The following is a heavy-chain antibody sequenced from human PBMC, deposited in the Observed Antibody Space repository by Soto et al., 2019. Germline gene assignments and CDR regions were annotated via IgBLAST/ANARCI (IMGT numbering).Heavy chain of an antibody. CDR2: ISGSGGHS. Sequence: EVQLSESGGGFVQPGGSLRLSCEASGFNFNDYAMAWVRQAPGQGLEWVSSISGSGGHSSYVDSVKGRFTISRDNVKNILSLEMSDLRVEDTALYYCAKDCRRLAVAGSAFDSWGQGILVTVSS. CDR3: AKDCRRLAVAGSAFDS. CDR1: GFNFNDYA. D-gene: IGHD6-19*01. V-gene: IGHV3-23*01. J-gene: IGHJ4*02.